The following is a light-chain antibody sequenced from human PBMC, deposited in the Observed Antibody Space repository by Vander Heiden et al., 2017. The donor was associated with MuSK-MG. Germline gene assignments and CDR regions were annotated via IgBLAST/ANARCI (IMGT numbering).Light chain of an antibody. CDR1: QSVSSFY. V-gene: IGKV3-20*01. CDR3: HQDGSSPRT. CDR2: GAS. Sequence: EIVLTQSPGTLSLSPGERATLSCRASQSVSSFYLAWYQQKLGQAPRLLIYGASSRATGIPDRFSGSGSGTDFTLTISRLDPEDFAVYYCHQDGSSPRTFGQGTKVEIK. J-gene: IGKJ1*01.